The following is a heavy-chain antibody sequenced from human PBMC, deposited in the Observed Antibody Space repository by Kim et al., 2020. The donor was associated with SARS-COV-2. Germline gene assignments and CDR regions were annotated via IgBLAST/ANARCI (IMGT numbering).Heavy chain of an antibody. CDR3: ASQNAIFLGYGMDV. J-gene: IGHJ6*02. V-gene: IGHV3-30*07. D-gene: IGHD3-9*01. Sequence: AHSVKGRFNISRDNSKNTLYLQMNSLRAEDTAVYYCASQNAIFLGYGMDVWGQGTTVTVSS.